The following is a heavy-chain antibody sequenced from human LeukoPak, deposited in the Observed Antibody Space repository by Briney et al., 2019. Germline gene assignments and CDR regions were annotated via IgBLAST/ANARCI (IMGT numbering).Heavy chain of an antibody. CDR1: GFSFSNAW. Sequence: GGSLRLSCAASGFSFSNAWMSWVRQAPGKGLEWVGRIKSKADGGTTDYAAPVKGRFTISRDDSKNTLYLQMNSLKTEDTAVYYCTTAWIQLWGDFDYWGQGTLVAVSS. J-gene: IGHJ4*02. V-gene: IGHV3-15*01. D-gene: IGHD5-18*01. CDR3: TTAWIQLWGDFDY. CDR2: IKSKADGGTT.